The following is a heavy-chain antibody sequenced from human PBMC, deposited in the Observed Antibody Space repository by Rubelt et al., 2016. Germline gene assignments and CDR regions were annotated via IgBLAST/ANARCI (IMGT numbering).Heavy chain of an antibody. J-gene: IGHJ6*02. Sequence: CAGSGFTFDASGMHWVRQAPGKALEWVAFIQYDGKKKFYSDSVKGRFTISRDNSKNTLDLQMNSLRAEDTAVYYCAKFVGFGVSYYGMDVWGQGTTVTVSS. CDR2: IQYDGKKK. D-gene: IGHD3-3*01. CDR3: AKFVGFGVSYYGMDV. CDR1: GFTFDASG. V-gene: IGHV3-30*02.